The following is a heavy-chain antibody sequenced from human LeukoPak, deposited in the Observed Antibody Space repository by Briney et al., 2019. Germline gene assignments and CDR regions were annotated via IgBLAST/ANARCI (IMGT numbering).Heavy chain of an antibody. D-gene: IGHD3-3*01. V-gene: IGHV3-23*01. J-gene: IGHJ3*02. CDR3: AKEKGITIFGVVWAAFDI. Sequence: GGSLRLSCAASGFTFSSYAMSWVRQAPGKGLEWVSTISGSGGSTYYADSVKGRFTVSRDSSKNTLLLQMNSLRAEDTAVYYCAKEKGITIFGVVWAAFDIWGQGTMVTVSS. CDR1: GFTFSSYA. CDR2: ISGSGGST.